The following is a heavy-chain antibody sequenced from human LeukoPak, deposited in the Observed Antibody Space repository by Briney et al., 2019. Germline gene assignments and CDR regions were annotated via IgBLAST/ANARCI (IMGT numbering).Heavy chain of an antibody. CDR3: ARWSGIYYDSSGDFDY. Sequence: GGSLRLSCAASGFTFSSYGTHWVRQAPGKGLEWVAVIWYDGSNKYYADSVKGRFTISRDNSKNTLYLQMNSLRAEDTAVYYCARWSGIYYDSSGDFDYWGQGTLVTVSS. D-gene: IGHD3-22*01. CDR1: GFTFSSYG. V-gene: IGHV3-33*01. J-gene: IGHJ4*02. CDR2: IWYDGSNK.